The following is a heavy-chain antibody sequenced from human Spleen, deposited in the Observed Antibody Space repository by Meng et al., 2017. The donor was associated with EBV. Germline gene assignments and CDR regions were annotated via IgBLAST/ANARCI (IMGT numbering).Heavy chain of an antibody. CDR3: ARAGYHRPASEY. CDR2: IHHSGGT. Sequence: QVQLGESGPGLVRPSGTLSLTCAVSRGFITSGDWWSWVRQSPGKGLEWIGEIHHSGGTSYNPSLKSRVTISLDMSKDQFSLRLSSATAADTAVYYCARAGYHRPASEYWGQGTLVTVSS. CDR1: RGFITSGDW. J-gene: IGHJ4*02. D-gene: IGHD2-15*01. V-gene: IGHV4-4*02.